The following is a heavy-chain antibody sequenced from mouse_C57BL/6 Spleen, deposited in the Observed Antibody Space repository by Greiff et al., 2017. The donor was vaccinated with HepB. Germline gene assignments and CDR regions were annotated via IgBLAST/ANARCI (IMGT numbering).Heavy chain of an antibody. CDR2: IYPGDGDT. CDR3: ARWLLHDYAMDY. J-gene: IGHJ4*01. Sequence: QVQLQQSGAELVKPGASVKISCKASGYAFSSYWMNWVKQRPGKGLEWIGQIYPGDGDTNYNGKFKGKATLTADKSSSTAYMQLSSLTSEDSAVYFCARWLLHDYAMDYWGQGTSVTVSS. D-gene: IGHD2-3*01. CDR1: GYAFSSYW. V-gene: IGHV1-80*01.